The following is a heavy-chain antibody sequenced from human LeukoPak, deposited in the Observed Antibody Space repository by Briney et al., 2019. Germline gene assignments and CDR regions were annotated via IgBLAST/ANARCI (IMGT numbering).Heavy chain of an antibody. Sequence: GASVKVSCKASGYTFTSYAISWLRQAPGQGLEWMGWVSAYNGNTNYAQNLQGRVPMTTDTSTSTAYMELRSLRSDDTAVYYCARRFGESNDYWGQGTLVTVSS. V-gene: IGHV1-18*01. CDR1: GYTFTSYA. D-gene: IGHD3-10*01. CDR3: ARRFGESNDY. J-gene: IGHJ4*02. CDR2: VSAYNGNT.